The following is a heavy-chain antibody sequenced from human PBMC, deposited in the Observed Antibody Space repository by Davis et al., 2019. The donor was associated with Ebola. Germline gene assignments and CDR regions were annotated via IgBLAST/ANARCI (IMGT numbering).Heavy chain of an antibody. CDR3: ATGQWRLWLIY. CDR2: VDPEHGET. D-gene: IGHD5-18*01. Sequence: AASVKVSCKVSGYTLTDLSMHWVRQAPGTGLEWMGGVDPEHGETIYAQKFQGRVTMTRDTSTSTVYMELSSLRSEDTAVYYCATGQWRLWLIYWGQGTLVTVSS. J-gene: IGHJ4*02. V-gene: IGHV1-24*01. CDR1: GYTLTDLS.